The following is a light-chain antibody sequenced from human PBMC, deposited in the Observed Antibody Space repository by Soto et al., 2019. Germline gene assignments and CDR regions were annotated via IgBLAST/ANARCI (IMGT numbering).Light chain of an antibody. CDR3: QSYDSSLSAHYV. V-gene: IGLV1-40*01. CDR2: GIS. Sequence: QSVLTQPASVSGSPGQSIIISCTGTSSDVGATYDVQWYQQLPGTAPKLLIYGISNRPSGVPDRFSGSKSGTSASLAITGLQADDEADYYCQSYDSSLSAHYVFGTGTKVTVL. CDR1: SSDVGATYD. J-gene: IGLJ1*01.